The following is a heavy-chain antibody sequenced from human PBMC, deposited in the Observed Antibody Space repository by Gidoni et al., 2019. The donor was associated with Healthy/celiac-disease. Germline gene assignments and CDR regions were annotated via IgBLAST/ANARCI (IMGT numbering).Heavy chain of an antibody. V-gene: IGHV3-7*04. Sequence: EVQLVESGGGLVQPGGSLRLSCAAPGFTFSSDWMSWVRQAPGKGLEWVANIKQDGSEKYYVDSVKGRFTISRDNAKNSLYLQMNSLRAEDTAVYYCARERQQLTRRYYYYYGMDVWGQGTTVTVSS. CDR2: IKQDGSEK. J-gene: IGHJ6*02. CDR1: GFTFSSDW. D-gene: IGHD6-13*01. CDR3: ARERQQLTRRYYYYYGMDV.